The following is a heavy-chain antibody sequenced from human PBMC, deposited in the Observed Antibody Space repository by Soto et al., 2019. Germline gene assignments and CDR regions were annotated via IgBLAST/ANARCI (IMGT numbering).Heavy chain of an antibody. V-gene: IGHV4-34*01. D-gene: IGHD6-19*01. CDR3: ARGLITGSHYSGGWYYFDS. Sequence: SETLSLTCAVYGESFIGYIWTWIRQTPGKGLQWIGQINHSGSAYYNPSLKSRVTTSVHTSNSQFSLELSSVTAADTAVYYCARGLITGSHYSGGWYYFDSWGQGTQVTVSS. J-gene: IGHJ4*02. CDR1: GESFIGYI. CDR2: INHSGSA.